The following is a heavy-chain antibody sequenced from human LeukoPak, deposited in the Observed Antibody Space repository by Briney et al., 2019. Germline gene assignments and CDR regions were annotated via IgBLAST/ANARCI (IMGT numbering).Heavy chain of an antibody. V-gene: IGHV3-30*18. CDR2: ISYDGGDK. Sequence: PGGSLSLSCAASGFSFNNYAVYSARQAPGKGLEWVALISYDGGDKYYAESMKGRITISRDNAENTLYLQMNNLRPDDTAFYFCVKEGVEYSYSYGDYWGQGTLVTVSS. J-gene: IGHJ4*02. D-gene: IGHD3-16*01. CDR1: GFSFNNYA. CDR3: VKEGVEYSYSYGDY.